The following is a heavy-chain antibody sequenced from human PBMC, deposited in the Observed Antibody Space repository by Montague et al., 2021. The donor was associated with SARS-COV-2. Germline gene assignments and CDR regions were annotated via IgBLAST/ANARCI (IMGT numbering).Heavy chain of an antibody. CDR2: FDPEDGEI. Sequence: SVKVSCKVSGYTLTELSMHWVRQAPGKGLEWMGGFDPEDGEIIYAQKFQGRVTMTEDTSTDTAYMELSSLRSEDTAVYYCATRRRYDILTGYYPWGQGTLVTVSS. D-gene: IGHD3-9*01. CDR1: GYTLTELS. J-gene: IGHJ5*02. V-gene: IGHV1-24*01. CDR3: ATRRRYDILTGYYP.